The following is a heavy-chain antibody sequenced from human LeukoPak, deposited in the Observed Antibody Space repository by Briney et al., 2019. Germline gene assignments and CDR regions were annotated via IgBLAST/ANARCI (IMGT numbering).Heavy chain of an antibody. D-gene: IGHD6-19*01. CDR2: IWYDGSNK. CDR3: AKEASSGWYYFDY. CDR1: GFTFTTYG. Sequence: GGSLRLSCAASGFTFTTYGMHWVRQAPGKGLEWVAVIWYDGSNKYYADSVKGRFTISSDNSKDTMYLQMNSLRAEDSAVYYYAKEASSGWYYFDYWGQGTLVTVSS. J-gene: IGHJ4*02. V-gene: IGHV3-33*06.